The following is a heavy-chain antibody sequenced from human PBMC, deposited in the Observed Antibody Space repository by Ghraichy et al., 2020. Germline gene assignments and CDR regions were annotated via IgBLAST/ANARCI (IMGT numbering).Heavy chain of an antibody. J-gene: IGHJ6*01. V-gene: IGHV3-30*02. D-gene: IGHD6-25*01. CDR1: GFSFRTYG. Sequence: GESLNISCAASGFSFRTYGMNWVRQAPGKGLEWVALVRYDGSNKYYADSVKGRFTISRDNSKNKVYLQMSSLRASTKGPSVFPLAPCSRSTSESTAALGCLVKDYY. CDR2: VRYDGSNK. CDR3: PLAPCSRSTSESTAALGCLVKDYY.